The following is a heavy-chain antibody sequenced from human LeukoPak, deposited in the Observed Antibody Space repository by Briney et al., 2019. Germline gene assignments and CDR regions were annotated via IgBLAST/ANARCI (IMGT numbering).Heavy chain of an antibody. CDR3: ARELGYCSSASCHQEYYYYYMDV. Sequence: PGGSLRLSCVASGFTFSPYSMIWVRQAPGKGLEWVSVITSSSRYIYYADSVKGRFTISRDNAKNSVYLQMNSLRAEDTAVYYCARELGYCSSASCHQEYYYYYMDVWRKGTTVTVSS. D-gene: IGHD2-2*01. CDR1: GFTFSPYS. V-gene: IGHV3-21*06. CDR2: ITSSSRYI. J-gene: IGHJ6*03.